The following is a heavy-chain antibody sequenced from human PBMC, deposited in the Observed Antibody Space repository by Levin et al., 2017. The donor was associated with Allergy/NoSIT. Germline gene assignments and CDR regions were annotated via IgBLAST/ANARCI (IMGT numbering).Heavy chain of an antibody. CDR2: IDPSDSYT. D-gene: IGHD2-15*01. J-gene: IGHJ4*02. CDR3: ARPDCSGTSCYLTVY. Sequence: KVSCKGSGYSFTSYWISWVRQMPGKGLEWMGRIDPSDSYTNYSPSFQGHVTISADKSISTAYLQWSSLKASDTAMYFCARPDCSGTSCYLTVYWGQGTLVTVSS. V-gene: IGHV5-10-1*01. CDR1: GYSFTSYW.